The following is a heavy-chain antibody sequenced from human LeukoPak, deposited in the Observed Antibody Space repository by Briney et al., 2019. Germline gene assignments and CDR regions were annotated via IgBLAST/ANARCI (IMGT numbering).Heavy chain of an antibody. Sequence: GASVKVSCKASGYTFTSYDINWVRQATGQGLEWMGWMNPNSGNTGYAQKFQGRVTITRNTSISTAYMELSSLRSEDTAVYYCARGGLNQLLFDYYYYMDVWGKGTTVTVSS. V-gene: IGHV1-8*03. J-gene: IGHJ6*03. D-gene: IGHD2-2*01. CDR1: GYTFTSYD. CDR3: ARGGLNQLLFDYYYYMDV. CDR2: MNPNSGNT.